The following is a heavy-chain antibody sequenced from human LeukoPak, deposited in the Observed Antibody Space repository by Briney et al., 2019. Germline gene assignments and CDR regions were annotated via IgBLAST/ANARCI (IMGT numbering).Heavy chain of an antibody. Sequence: XXVRQAXXKGLEWVSIIYNEGTTYYADSVRGRFTISRDDSKNTIYLQMNSLRAEDTAIYYCARDSFSSYWGQGTLVTVSS. CDR2: IYNEGTT. D-gene: IGHD3-16*02. V-gene: IGHV3-66*01. J-gene: IGHJ4*02. CDR3: ARDSFSSY.